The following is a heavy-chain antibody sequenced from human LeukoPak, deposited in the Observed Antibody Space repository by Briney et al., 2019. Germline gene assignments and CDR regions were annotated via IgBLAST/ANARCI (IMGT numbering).Heavy chain of an antibody. D-gene: IGHD4-17*01. J-gene: IGHJ4*02. CDR1: GGSISSSNYY. Sequence: SETLSLICTVSGGSISSSNYYWGWIRQPPGKGLEWIGSIYYSGSTYYNPSLKSRVTISVDTSKNQFSLKLSSVTAANTAVYYCARQGSDDYDVYFDYWGQGTLVTVSS. CDR2: IYYSGST. CDR3: ARQGSDDYDVYFDY. V-gene: IGHV4-39*01.